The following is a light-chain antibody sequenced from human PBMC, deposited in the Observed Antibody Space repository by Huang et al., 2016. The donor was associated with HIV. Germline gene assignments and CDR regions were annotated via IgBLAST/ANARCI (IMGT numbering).Light chain of an antibody. Sequence: DIQMTQSPSSRSTSIKDTVTITCQASHDITNYLNWYQQKPGKVPKLRIYDASNLETGVPSRCSGSVSGTDFTLTISGLQPEDIATYYCQQYGDFPITFGQGTRLEIK. CDR3: QQYGDFPIT. J-gene: IGKJ5*01. CDR2: DAS. CDR1: HDITNY. V-gene: IGKV1-33*01.